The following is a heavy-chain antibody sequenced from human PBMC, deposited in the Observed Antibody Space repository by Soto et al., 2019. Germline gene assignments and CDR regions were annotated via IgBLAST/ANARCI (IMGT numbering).Heavy chain of an antibody. J-gene: IGHJ6*02. D-gene: IGHD3-22*01. CDR3: ARPDEGGYSSNHHYYYALDV. Sequence: QVQLVQSGAEVKKPGSSVKVSCKASGGTFRSYSISWVRQAPGQGLEWMGGIIPIFDITNYAQKFQGRVTITADESTITAYMELSRLGSDDTAVYYCARPDEGGYSSNHHYYYALDVWGQGTTVTV. CDR2: IIPIFDIT. V-gene: IGHV1-69*01. CDR1: GGTFRSYS.